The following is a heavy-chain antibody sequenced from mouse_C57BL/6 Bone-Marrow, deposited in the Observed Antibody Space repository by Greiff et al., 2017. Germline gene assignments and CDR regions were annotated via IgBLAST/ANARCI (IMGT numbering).Heavy chain of an antibody. D-gene: IGHD1-1*01. J-gene: IGHJ1*03. CDR1: GYTFTDYY. V-gene: IGHV1-19*01. Sequence: VHVKQSGPVLVKPGASVKMSCKASGYTFTDYYMNWVKQSHGKSLEWIGVINPYNGGTSYNQKFKGKATLTVDKSSSTAYMELNSLTSEDSAVYYCARGDYYGSSFWYFDVWGTGTTVTVSS. CDR3: ARGDYYGSSFWYFDV. CDR2: INPYNGGT.